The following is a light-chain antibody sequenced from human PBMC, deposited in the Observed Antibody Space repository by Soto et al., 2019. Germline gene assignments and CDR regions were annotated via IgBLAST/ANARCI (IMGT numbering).Light chain of an antibody. J-gene: IGKJ4*01. CDR3: QRYGTSTPLT. CDR1: QSVSSSY. V-gene: IGKV3-20*01. CDR2: GAS. Sequence: EVVLAQSPGTLSLSPGDRATLSCRASQSVSSSYLAWYQQKPGQPPRLLIYGASSRATGIPDRFSGSGSATDFTLTISRLEPEDFAVYYCQRYGTSTPLTFGGGTKVEIK.